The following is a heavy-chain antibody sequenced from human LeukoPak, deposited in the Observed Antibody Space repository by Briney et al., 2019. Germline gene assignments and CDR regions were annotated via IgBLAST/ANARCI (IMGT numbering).Heavy chain of an antibody. CDR3: ARDDRLPDYYGSGSYYLFDY. J-gene: IGHJ4*02. D-gene: IGHD3-10*01. CDR2: IIPILGIA. Sequence: GASVKVSCKASRGTFSRHAISWVRQAPGQGLEWMGRIIPILGIANYAQKFQGRVTITADKSTSTAYMELSSLRSEDTAVYYCARDDRLPDYYGSGSYYLFDYWGQGTLVTVSS. V-gene: IGHV1-69*04. CDR1: RGTFSRHA.